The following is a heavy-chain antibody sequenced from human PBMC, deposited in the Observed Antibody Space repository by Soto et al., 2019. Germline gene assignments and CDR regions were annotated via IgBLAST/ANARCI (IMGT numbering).Heavy chain of an antibody. CDR2: IIPIFGTA. J-gene: IGHJ5*02. CDR3: ARSPYCSGGSCYSTWFDP. D-gene: IGHD2-15*01. Sequence: SVKVSCKASGGTFSSYAISWVRQAPGQGFEWMGGIIPIFGTANYAQKFQGRVTITADESTSTAYMEMSSLRSEDTAVYYCARSPYCSGGSCYSTWFDPWGQGTLVTSPQ. V-gene: IGHV1-69*13. CDR1: GGTFSSYA.